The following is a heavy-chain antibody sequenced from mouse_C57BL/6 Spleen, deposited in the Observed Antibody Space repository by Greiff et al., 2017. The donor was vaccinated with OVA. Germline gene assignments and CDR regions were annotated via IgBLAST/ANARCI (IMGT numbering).Heavy chain of an antibody. Sequence: VQLQQSGPVLVKPGASVKMSCKASGYTFTDYYMNWVKQSHGKSLEWIGVINPYNGGTSYNQKFKGKATLTVDKSSSTAYMELNSLTSEDSAVYYWARDSLRYYFDYWGQGTTLTVSA. D-gene: IGHD1-1*01. CDR2: INPYNGGT. CDR3: ARDSLRYYFDY. J-gene: IGHJ2*01. CDR1: GYTFTDYY. V-gene: IGHV1-19*01.